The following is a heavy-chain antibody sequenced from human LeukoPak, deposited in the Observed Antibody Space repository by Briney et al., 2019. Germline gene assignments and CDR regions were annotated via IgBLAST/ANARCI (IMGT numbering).Heavy chain of an antibody. V-gene: IGHV1-2*02. Sequence: ASVKVSCKASGYTFTGYYMHWVRQAPGQGLEWMGWINPNSGGTNYAQKFQGRVTMTRDTSISTAYMELSRLRSDDTAVYYCARRIIAVAGRYFDYWGQGTLVTVPS. CDR3: ARRIIAVAGRYFDY. CDR1: GYTFTGYY. J-gene: IGHJ4*02. CDR2: INPNSGGT. D-gene: IGHD6-19*01.